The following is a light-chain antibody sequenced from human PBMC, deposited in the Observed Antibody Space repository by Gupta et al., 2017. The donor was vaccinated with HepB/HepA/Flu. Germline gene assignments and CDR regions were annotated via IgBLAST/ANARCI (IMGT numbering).Light chain of an antibody. CDR1: QSVSSY. V-gene: IGKV3-11*01. J-gene: IGKJ4*01. CDR2: DAS. Sequence: EIVLTQSPATLSLSPGERATVSCRASQSVSSYLAWYQQKPGQAPRLLIYDASNRATGIPARFSGSGSGTDFTLTISSREPEDFAVYYCQQRSNWPPFTFGGGTKVEIK. CDR3: QQRSNWPPFT.